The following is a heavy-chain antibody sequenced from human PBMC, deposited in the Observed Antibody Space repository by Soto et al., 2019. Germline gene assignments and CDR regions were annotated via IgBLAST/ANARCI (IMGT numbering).Heavy chain of an antibody. V-gene: IGHV4-39*01. Sequence: PSETLSLTCTVSGDSIISSDFYWGWVRQPPGKGLEWIGSIFYLGSSYYNPSLKSRVTMSVDTSKNQFSLRLRSVTAADTALYFCARHSLVLRKHNWFDPWGQGIMVTVST. CDR1: GDSIISSDFY. D-gene: IGHD2-15*01. J-gene: IGHJ5*02. CDR2: IFYLGSS. CDR3: ARHSLVLRKHNWFDP.